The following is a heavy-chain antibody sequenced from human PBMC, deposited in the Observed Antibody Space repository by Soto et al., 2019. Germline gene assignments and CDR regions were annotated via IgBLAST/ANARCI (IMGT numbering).Heavy chain of an antibody. CDR3: ARGREQQLVRYVEC. D-gene: IGHD6-13*01. V-gene: IGHV4-34*01. J-gene: IGHJ4*02. CDR1: GGSFSGYY. CDR2: INHSGST. Sequence: SETLSLTCAVYGGSFSGYYWSWIRQPPGKGLEWIGEINHSGSTNYNPSLKSRVTISVDTSKNQFSLKLSSVTAADTAVYYCARGREQQLVRYVECWGQGTLV.